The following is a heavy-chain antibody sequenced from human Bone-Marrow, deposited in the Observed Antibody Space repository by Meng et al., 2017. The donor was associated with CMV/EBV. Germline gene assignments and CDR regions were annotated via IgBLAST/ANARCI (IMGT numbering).Heavy chain of an antibody. Sequence: ASVKVSCKASGYTFTSYYIHWVRQAPGQGLEWMGWISAYNGKTNYAQKLHGRVTMTTDTSTSTAYMELRSLRSDDTAVYYCARDGGFWSGYYKTAFDYWGQGTLVTVSS. CDR2: ISAYNGKT. D-gene: IGHD3-3*01. V-gene: IGHV1-18*04. CDR3: ARDGGFWSGYYKTAFDY. CDR1: GYTFTSYY. J-gene: IGHJ4*02.